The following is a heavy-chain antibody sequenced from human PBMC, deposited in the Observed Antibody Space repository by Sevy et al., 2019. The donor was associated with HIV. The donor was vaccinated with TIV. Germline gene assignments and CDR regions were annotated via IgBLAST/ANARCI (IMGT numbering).Heavy chain of an antibody. D-gene: IGHD2-21*02. J-gene: IGHJ5*02. V-gene: IGHV3-48*01. CDR2: ISSRNGSI. CDR1: GFPFSSHI. Sequence: GGALRLSCKASGFPFSSHIMTWVRQAPGKGLEWVSSISSRNGSIHYTETVKGRFAKSRDNGKNSLFLQMNTLRADDTAVHYCATTNVTAHSESWGQGTLVTVSS. CDR3: ATTNVTAHSES.